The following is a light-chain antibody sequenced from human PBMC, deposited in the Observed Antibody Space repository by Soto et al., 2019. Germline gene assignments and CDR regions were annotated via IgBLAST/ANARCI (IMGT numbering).Light chain of an antibody. J-gene: IGLJ1*01. CDR1: SSPVGGYHY. Sequence: QSALTQPRSVSGSPGQSVTISCTGTSSPVGGYHYVSWYQQFPGKAPKLMIYAVSQRPSGVPDRFSGSESGNTASLTISGLQAEDEADYYCCSYTTRTTLYVFGTGTKVTVL. CDR3: CSYTTRTTLYV. V-gene: IGLV2-11*01. CDR2: AVS.